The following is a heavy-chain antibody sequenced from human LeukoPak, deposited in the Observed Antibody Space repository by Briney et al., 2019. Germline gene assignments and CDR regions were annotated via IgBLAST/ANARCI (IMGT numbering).Heavy chain of an antibody. CDR3: ARQTVTWSGYYKLNYMDV. D-gene: IGHD3-3*01. J-gene: IGHJ6*03. CDR1: GYSFTSYW. Sequence: PGESLKISCKGSGYSFTSYWIGWVRQMPGKGLEWMGIIYPGDSGTRYSPSFQGQVTISADKSIRTAYLQWSSLKASDTAMYYCARQTVTWSGYYKLNYMDVWGKGTTVTVSS. V-gene: IGHV5-51*01. CDR2: IYPGDSGT.